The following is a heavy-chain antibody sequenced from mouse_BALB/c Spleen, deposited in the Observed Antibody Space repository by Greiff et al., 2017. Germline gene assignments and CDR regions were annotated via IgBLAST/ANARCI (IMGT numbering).Heavy chain of an antibody. CDR2: IDPANGNT. CDR3: ARWGYDGYYYAMDY. Sequence: VQLQQSGAELVRPGALVKLSCTASGFNIKDTYMHWVKQRPEQGLEWIGRIDPANGNTKYDPKFQGKATITADTSSNTAYLQLSSLTSEDTAVYYCARWGYDGYYYAMDYWGQGTSVTVSS. D-gene: IGHD2-2*01. J-gene: IGHJ4*01. V-gene: IGHV14-3*02. CDR1: GFNIKDTY.